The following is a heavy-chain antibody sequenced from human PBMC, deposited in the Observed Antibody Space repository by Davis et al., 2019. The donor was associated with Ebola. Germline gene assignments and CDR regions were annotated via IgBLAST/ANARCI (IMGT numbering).Heavy chain of an antibody. CDR3: ARTSIVGNTTTASDI. Sequence: SVPVSCQASGYTFQHYAISWLRQAPGQGLEWMGWISAYNGNTNYAQILQGRVTMTTDTSTGTAYMELRSLRSDDTAVYFCARTSIVGNTTTASDIGGQGTKVTVSS. V-gene: IGHV1-18*01. CDR1: GYTFQHYA. J-gene: IGHJ3*02. CDR2: ISAYNGNT. D-gene: IGHD1-26*01.